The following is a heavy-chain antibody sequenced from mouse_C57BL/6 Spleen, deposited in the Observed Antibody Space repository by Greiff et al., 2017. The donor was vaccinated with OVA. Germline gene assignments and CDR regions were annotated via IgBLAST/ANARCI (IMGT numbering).Heavy chain of an antibody. CDR2: IDPETGGT. V-gene: IGHV1-15*01. J-gene: IGHJ4*01. D-gene: IGHD1-1*01. CDR1: GYTFTDYE. Sequence: VQLQQSGAELVRPGASVTLSCKASGYTFTDYEMHWVKQTPVHGLEWIGAIDPETGGTAYNQKFKGKAILTADKSSSTAYMELRSLTSEDSAVYYCTSPNLITTVPDYWGQGTSVTVSS. CDR3: TSPNLITTVPDY.